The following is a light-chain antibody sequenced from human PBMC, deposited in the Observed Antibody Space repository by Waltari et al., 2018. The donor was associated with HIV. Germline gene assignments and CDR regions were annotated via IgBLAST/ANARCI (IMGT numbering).Light chain of an antibody. V-gene: IGLV1-47*01. J-gene: IGLJ1*01. CDR3: ATWDGSLGGFYV. CDR1: TSNVGSNF. Sequence: QSVLTQPPSASGTPGQRVTISCSGTTSNVGSNFVSWYQHLPGTAPNLLIYRDNRRPSGVPDRFSGSKSGASASLAISGLRSEDEGDYYCATWDGSLGGFYVFGVGTKVTVL. CDR2: RDN.